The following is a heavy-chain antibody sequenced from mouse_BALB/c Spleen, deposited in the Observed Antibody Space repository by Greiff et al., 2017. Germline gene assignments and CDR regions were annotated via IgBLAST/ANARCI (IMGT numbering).Heavy chain of an antibody. CDR1: GFTFSSYG. CDR3: AREVPYYFDY. D-gene: IGHD2-14*01. Sequence: EVQLVESGGGLVQPGGSLKLSCAASGFTFSSYGMSWVRQTPDKRLELVATINSNGGSTYYPDSVKGRFTISRDNAKNTLYLQMSSLKSEDTAMYYCAREVPYYFDYWGQGTTLTVSS. V-gene: IGHV5-6-3*01. J-gene: IGHJ2*01. CDR2: INSNGGST.